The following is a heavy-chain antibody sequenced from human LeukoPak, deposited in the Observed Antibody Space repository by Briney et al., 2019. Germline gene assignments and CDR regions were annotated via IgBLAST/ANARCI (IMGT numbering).Heavy chain of an antibody. CDR2: IKQDGSEK. D-gene: IGHD6-13*01. Sequence: PGGALRLSCAASGFTFSSYWMCWVRQAPGKGLEWVANIKQDGSEKYYVDSVKGRFTISRDNAKNSLYLQMNSLRAEDTAVYYCARDSAAAGTTFDYWGQGTLVTVSS. CDR3: ARDSAAAGTTFDY. V-gene: IGHV3-7*01. J-gene: IGHJ4*02. CDR1: GFTFSSYW.